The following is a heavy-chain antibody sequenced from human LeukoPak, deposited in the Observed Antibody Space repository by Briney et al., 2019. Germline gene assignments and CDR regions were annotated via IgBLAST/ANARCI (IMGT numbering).Heavy chain of an antibody. J-gene: IGHJ4*02. CDR2: IRYDGTSK. Sequence: GGSLRLSSAASGFSFTYYGMHWVRQAPGKGRDWVACIRYDGTSKDYADSVKGRFTISRDTAKNSLYLQTNSLRAEDTAVYYCARDDSSSWYGYFDYWGQGTGVTVSS. CDR3: ARDDSSSWYGYFDY. V-gene: IGHV3-30*02. D-gene: IGHD6-13*01. CDR1: GFSFTYYG.